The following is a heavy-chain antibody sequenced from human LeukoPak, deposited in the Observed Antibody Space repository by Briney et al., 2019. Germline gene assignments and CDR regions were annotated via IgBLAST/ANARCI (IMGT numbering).Heavy chain of an antibody. CDR1: GYTFTGYY. CDR3: ARDGWGYSSSSVSKETLRYYYMDV. Sequence: GASVKVSCKASGYTFTGYYMHWVRQAPGQGLEWMGWINPNSGGTNYAQKFQGRVTMTRDTSISTAYMELSRLRSDDTAVYYCARDGWGYSSSSVSKETLRYYYMDVWGKGTTVTVSS. V-gene: IGHV1-2*02. D-gene: IGHD6-6*01. CDR2: INPNSGGT. J-gene: IGHJ6*03.